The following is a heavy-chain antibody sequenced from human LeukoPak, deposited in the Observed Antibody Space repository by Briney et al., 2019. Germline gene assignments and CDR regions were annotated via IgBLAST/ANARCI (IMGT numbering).Heavy chain of an antibody. CDR3: ANTYYYDSSGYLEYFQH. CDR2: ISGSGGST. V-gene: IGHV3-23*01. J-gene: IGHJ1*01. CDR1: GFTFSSYA. Sequence: GGSLRLSCAASGFTFSSYAMSWVRQAPGKGLEWVSAISGSGGSTYYADSVKGRFTISRDNSKNTLYLQMNSLRAEDTAVYYCANTYYYDSSGYLEYFQHWGQGTLVTVCS. D-gene: IGHD3-22*01.